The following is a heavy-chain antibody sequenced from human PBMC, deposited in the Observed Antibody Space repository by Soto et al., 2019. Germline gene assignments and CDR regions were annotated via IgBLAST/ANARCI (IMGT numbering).Heavy chain of an antibody. V-gene: IGHV3-33*01. Sequence: QVPLVESGGGVVQPGRSLRLSCAASGFTFSSYGMHWVRQAPGKGLEWVAVIWYDGSNKYYADSVKGRFTISRDNSKNTLYLQMNSLRAEDTAVYYCAREYGSGSYYHYYYYYGMDVWGQGTTVTVSS. CDR2: IWYDGSNK. CDR3: AREYGSGSYYHYYYYYGMDV. CDR1: GFTFSSYG. J-gene: IGHJ6*02. D-gene: IGHD3-10*01.